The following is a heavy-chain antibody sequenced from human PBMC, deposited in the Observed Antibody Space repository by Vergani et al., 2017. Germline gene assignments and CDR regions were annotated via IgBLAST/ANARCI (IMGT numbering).Heavy chain of an antibody. J-gene: IGHJ5*02. D-gene: IGHD6-19*01. CDR2: ISGSGGGT. Sequence: EVQLLESGGGLVQPGGSLRPSCAASGFTFSSYAMSWVRQAPGKGLEWVSAISGSGGGTYYADSVKGRFTISRDNSKNTLYLQMNSLRAEDTAVYYCAKDPSSGWYWFDPWGQGTLVTVSS. V-gene: IGHV3-23*01. CDR1: GFTFSSYA. CDR3: AKDPSSGWYWFDP.